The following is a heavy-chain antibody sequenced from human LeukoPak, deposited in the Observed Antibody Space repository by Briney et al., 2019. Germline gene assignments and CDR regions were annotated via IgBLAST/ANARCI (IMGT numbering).Heavy chain of an antibody. Sequence: SETLSLTCTVSGGSISNYYWSWIRQPPGKGLEYIGYIYYSGSTDYNPSLRSRVTISVDTSKNQFSLKLSSVSAADTAVYYCARHYYDTSGYYIFDSWGQGTLVTVSS. CDR3: ARHYYDTSGYYIFDS. D-gene: IGHD3-22*01. CDR2: IYYSGST. J-gene: IGHJ4*02. V-gene: IGHV4-59*01. CDR1: GGSISNYY.